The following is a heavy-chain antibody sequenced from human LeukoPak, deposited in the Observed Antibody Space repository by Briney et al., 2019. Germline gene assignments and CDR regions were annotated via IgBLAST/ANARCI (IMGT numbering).Heavy chain of an antibody. CDR3: ARDLGPPDYYYYYMDV. Sequence: AGSLTPSCAASGFTFSSYAMHWVRQAPGKGLEYVSAISSNGGSTYYANSVKGRFTISRDNSKNTLYLQMGSLRAEDMAVYYCARDLGPPDYYYYYMDVWGKGTTVTVSS. CDR1: GFTFSSYA. V-gene: IGHV3-64*01. CDR2: ISSNGGST. J-gene: IGHJ6*03. D-gene: IGHD7-27*01.